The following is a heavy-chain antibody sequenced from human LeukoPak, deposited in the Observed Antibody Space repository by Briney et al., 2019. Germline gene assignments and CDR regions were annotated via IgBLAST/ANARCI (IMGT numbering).Heavy chain of an antibody. CDR2: INPSGGST. V-gene: IGHV1-46*01. D-gene: IGHD1-1*01. CDR1: GYTFTSYY. J-gene: IGHJ5*02. Sequence: ASVKVSCKTSGYTFTSYYMHWVRQAPGQGLEWMGIINPSGGSTSYAQKFQGRVTMTRDTSTSTVYMELSSLRSEDTAVYYCGRGANWNDLPPRYWFDPWGQGTLVTVSS. CDR3: GRGANWNDLPPRYWFDP.